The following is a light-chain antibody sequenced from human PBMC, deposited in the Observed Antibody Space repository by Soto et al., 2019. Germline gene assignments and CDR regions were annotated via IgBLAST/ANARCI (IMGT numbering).Light chain of an antibody. J-gene: IGKJ2*01. CDR3: QQYHDWPPYT. CDR1: QSVSSN. Sequence: ETLMTQSPATLSVSPGERATLSCRASQSVSSNLAWYQQRPGQAPRLLIYRASIRATGIPARFSGSGSGTEFTLTISSLQSEDFAVYYCQQYHDWPPYTFGQGNKLEI. V-gene: IGKV3-15*01. CDR2: RAS.